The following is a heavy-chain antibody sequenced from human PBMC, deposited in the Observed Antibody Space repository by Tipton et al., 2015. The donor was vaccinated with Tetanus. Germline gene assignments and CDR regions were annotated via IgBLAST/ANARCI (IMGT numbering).Heavy chain of an antibody. Sequence: TLSLTCTVSGGSISSYYWSWIRQPPGKGLEWIGYIYYSGSTNYNPSLKSRVTISVDTSKNQFSLKLSSVTAADTAVYYRARANYDFPKKGPFDSWGQGALVIVSS. V-gene: IGHV4-59*01. D-gene: IGHD3-3*01. CDR2: IYYSGST. J-gene: IGHJ4*02. CDR1: GGSISSYY. CDR3: ARANYDFPKKGPFDS.